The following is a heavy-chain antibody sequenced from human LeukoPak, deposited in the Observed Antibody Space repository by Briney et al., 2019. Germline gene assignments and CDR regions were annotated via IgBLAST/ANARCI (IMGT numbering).Heavy chain of an antibody. Sequence: GGSLRLSCAASGFTFISYWMSWVRQAPGKGLEWVADIKQDGSEKYYVDSVKGRFTISRDNAKNSLYLQMNSLRAEDTAVYYCARADSSIAARLSRSSIFNYYYYMDVWGKGTTVTVSS. CDR2: IKQDGSEK. CDR3: ARADSSIAARLSRSSIFNYYYYMDV. J-gene: IGHJ6*03. CDR1: GFTFISYW. D-gene: IGHD6-6*01. V-gene: IGHV3-7*01.